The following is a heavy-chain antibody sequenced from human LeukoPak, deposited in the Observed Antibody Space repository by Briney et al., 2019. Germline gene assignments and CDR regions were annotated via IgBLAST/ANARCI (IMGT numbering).Heavy chain of an antibody. CDR3: ARDLSGVTGYTYGRGIDY. D-gene: IGHD5-18*01. CDR2: ISSSSSYI. J-gene: IGHJ4*02. V-gene: IGHV3-21*01. CDR1: EFTFSTYS. Sequence: GGSLRLSCAASEFTFSTYSMNWVRQAPGKGLEWVSSISSSSSYIYYADSVKGRFTISRDNAKNSLYLQMNSLRGEDTAVYYCARDLSGVTGYTYGRGIDYWGQGTLVTVSS.